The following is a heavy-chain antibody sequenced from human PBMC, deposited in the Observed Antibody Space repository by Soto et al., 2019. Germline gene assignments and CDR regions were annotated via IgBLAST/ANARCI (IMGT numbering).Heavy chain of an antibody. D-gene: IGHD5-12*01. V-gene: IGHV3-64*01. J-gene: IGHJ4*02. CDR1: GFTFDDYG. Sequence: HPGGSLRLSCAASGFTFDDYGMSWVRQAPGKGLEYVSAISSNGGSTYYANSVKGRFTISRDNSKNTLYLQMGSLRAEDMAVYYCARGGRGYEFDYWGQGTLVTVSS. CDR3: ARGGRGYEFDY. CDR2: ISSNGGST.